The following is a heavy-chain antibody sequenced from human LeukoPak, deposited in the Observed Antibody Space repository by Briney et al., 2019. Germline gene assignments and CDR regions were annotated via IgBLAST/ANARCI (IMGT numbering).Heavy chain of an antibody. Sequence: SETLSLTCTVSGGSISSYYWSWIRQPPGKGLEWIGYIYYSGSTNYNPSLKSRVTISVDTSKNQFSLKLSSVTAADTAVYYCARGADYYYYYMDVWGKATTVTVSS. J-gene: IGHJ6*03. CDR3: ARGADYYYYYMDV. CDR2: IYYSGST. CDR1: GGSISSYY. V-gene: IGHV4-59*01.